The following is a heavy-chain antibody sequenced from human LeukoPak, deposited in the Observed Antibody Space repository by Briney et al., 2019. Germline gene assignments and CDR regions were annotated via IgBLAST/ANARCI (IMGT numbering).Heavy chain of an antibody. V-gene: IGHV3-23*01. CDR2: ISGSDDST. Sequence: GGSLRLSCAASGFTFSSYAMNWVRQAPGKGLEWVSGISGSDDSTYYADSVKGRFTIPRDISRNTLYLQMNSLRAEDTAVYYCAKDSGHSSSWYYWGQGTLVTVSS. CDR3: AKDSGHSSSWYY. J-gene: IGHJ4*02. D-gene: IGHD6-13*01. CDR1: GFTFSSYA.